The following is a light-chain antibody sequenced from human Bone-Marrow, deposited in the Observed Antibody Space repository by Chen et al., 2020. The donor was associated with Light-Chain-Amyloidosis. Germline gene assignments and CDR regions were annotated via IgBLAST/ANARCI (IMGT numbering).Light chain of an antibody. CDR2: ATT. J-gene: IGKJ1*01. Sequence: DIQMTQSPASLPASVGDRDNITCRASQNIRHHVNWYPQKTGKAPQILIYATTSLQSGVPSRFSSSRSGTDFTLTITRLQPEDFATYYCLQSYSLPRTFGQGTRVEIK. CDR1: QNIRHH. CDR3: LQSYSLPRT. V-gene: IGKV1-39*01.